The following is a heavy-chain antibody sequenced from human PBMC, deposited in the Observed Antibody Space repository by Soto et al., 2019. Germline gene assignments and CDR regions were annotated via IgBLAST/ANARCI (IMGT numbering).Heavy chain of an antibody. V-gene: IGHV3-23*01. J-gene: IGHJ4*02. CDR3: AKDELTYYYDSSGYYYPFDY. Sequence: PGGSLRLSCAASGFTFSSYAMGWVRQAPGKGLEWVSAISGSGGSTYYADSVKGRFTISRDNSKNTLYLQMISLRAEDTAVYYCAKDELTYYYDSSGYYYPFDYWGQGTLVTVSS. CDR2: ISGSGGST. D-gene: IGHD3-22*01. CDR1: GFTFSSYA.